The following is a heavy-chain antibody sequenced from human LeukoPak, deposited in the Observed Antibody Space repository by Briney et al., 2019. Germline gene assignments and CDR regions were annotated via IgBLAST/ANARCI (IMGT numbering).Heavy chain of an antibody. CDR2: ITGAGGIT. CDR1: GFTFSRCA. V-gene: IGHV3-23*01. CDR3: AKRGVVIRVILVGFHKEAYYFDS. Sequence: PGGSLRLSCAASGFTFSRCALSWVRHSPGKGLEWVSAITGAGGITYYTDSVRGRFTISRDTSKNTLYLQMNSLRAEDTAVYFCAKRGVVIRVILVGFHKEAYYFDSWGQGVLVTVSS. D-gene: IGHD3-22*01. J-gene: IGHJ4*02.